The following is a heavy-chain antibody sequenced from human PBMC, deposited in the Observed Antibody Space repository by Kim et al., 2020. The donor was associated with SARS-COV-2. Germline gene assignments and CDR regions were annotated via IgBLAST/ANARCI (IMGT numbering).Heavy chain of an antibody. V-gene: IGHV4-61*02. CDR2: IYASGST. Sequence: SETLSLTCTVSGGSISSGSYYWSWIRQPAGKGLEWIGRIYASGSTNYNPSLKSRVTISVDTSKNQFSLKLSSVTAADTAVYYCARQRGGSPYYFDSWGQGNLVTVSS. CDR3: ARQRGGSPYYFDS. CDR1: GGSISSGSYY. D-gene: IGHD2-15*01. J-gene: IGHJ4*02.